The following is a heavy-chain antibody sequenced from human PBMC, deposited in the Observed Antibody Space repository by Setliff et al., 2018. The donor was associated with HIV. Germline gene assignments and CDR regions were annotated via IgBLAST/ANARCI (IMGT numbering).Heavy chain of an antibody. CDR2: IYTSGST. J-gene: IGHJ6*02. D-gene: IGHD3-3*01. Sequence: PSETLSLTCTVSGGSISSGSYYWSWIRQPAGKGLEWIGRIYTSGSTNYNPSLKSRVTISVDTSKNYFSLKLSYVTAADTAVYYCARGPDIPVLQFFTRVDVWSPGITVTVSS. CDR3: ARGPDIPVLQFFTRVDV. V-gene: IGHV4-61*02. CDR1: GGSISSGSYY.